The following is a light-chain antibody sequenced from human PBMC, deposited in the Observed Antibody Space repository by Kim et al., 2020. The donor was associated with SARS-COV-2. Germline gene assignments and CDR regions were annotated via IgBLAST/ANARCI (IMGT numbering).Light chain of an antibody. CDR2: GKN. Sequence: SSELTQDPTMSVALGHTVRITCQGDSLRSYYAGWYQQKPGQAPVLVMYGKNNRPSGIPDRFSGSNSGNTASLTIRGAQAEDEADYYCNSRDSSGNHLVFGGGTQLTVL. V-gene: IGLV3-19*01. CDR3: NSRDSSGNHLV. CDR1: SLRSYY. J-gene: IGLJ3*02.